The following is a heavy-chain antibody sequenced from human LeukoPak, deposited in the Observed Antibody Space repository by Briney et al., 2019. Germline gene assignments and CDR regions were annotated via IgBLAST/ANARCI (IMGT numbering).Heavy chain of an antibody. J-gene: IGHJ6*03. D-gene: IGHD1-26*01. V-gene: IGHV3-48*01. Sequence: PGGSLRLSCAASGFTFSGYSMNWVRQAPGKGLEWVSYISSSSSTIYYADSVRGRFTIPRDNAKNSLYLQMNSLRAEDTAVYYCARDEWELLLYYYYMDVWGKGTTVTVSS. CDR3: ARDEWELLLYYYYMDV. CDR2: ISSSSSTI. CDR1: GFTFSGYS.